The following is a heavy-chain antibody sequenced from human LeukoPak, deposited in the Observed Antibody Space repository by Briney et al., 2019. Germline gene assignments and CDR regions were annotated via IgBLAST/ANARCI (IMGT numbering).Heavy chain of an antibody. Sequence: GGSLRLSYAASGFTFSDYAMHWVRQAPGKGLEWVAVISKDGSDKYYPGSVRGRFTISRDNSKNTIYLQMDSLRAEDTAIYYCARDYWWNYDYWGQGTLVTVSS. CDR3: ARDYWWNYDY. CDR2: ISKDGSDK. J-gene: IGHJ4*02. D-gene: IGHD1-7*01. CDR1: GFTFSDYA. V-gene: IGHV3-30-3*01.